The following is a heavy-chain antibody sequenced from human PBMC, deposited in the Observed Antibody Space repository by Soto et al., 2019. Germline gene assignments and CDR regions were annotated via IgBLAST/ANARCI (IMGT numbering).Heavy chain of an antibody. Sequence: GGSLRLSCAASGFTFSDYYMSWIRQAPGKGLEWVSSISSSSSYIYYADSVKGRFTISRDNAKNSLYLQMNSLRAEDTAVYYCARQPALYYYYYGMDVWGQGTTVTVSS. CDR2: ISSSSSYI. CDR3: ARQPALYYYYYGMDV. V-gene: IGHV3-11*06. CDR1: GFTFSDYY. J-gene: IGHJ6*02.